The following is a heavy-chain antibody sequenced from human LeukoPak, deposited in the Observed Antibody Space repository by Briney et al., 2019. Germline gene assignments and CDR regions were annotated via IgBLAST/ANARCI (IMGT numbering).Heavy chain of an antibody. V-gene: IGHV4-59*01. CDR1: GGSISSYY. CDR2: IHYSGST. CDR3: ARGGFGSSSWYFEVDP. D-gene: IGHD6-13*01. Sequence: SETLSLTCTVSGGSISSYYWSWIRQPPGKGLEWIGCIHYSGSTNYNPSLKSRVTISVDTSKNQFSLKLSSVTAADTAVYYCARGGFGSSSWYFEVDPWGQGTLVTVSS. J-gene: IGHJ5*02.